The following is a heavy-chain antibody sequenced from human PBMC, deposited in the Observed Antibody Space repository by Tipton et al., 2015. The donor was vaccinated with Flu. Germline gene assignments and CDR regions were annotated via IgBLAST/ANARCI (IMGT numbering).Heavy chain of an antibody. CDR1: GGSSSNSDYS. CDR2: IYYSGST. D-gene: IGHD2-2*03. V-gene: IGHV4-39*07. Sequence: GLVKPSETLSLTCTVSGGSSSNSDYSWGWIRQPPGKGLEWIGNIYYSGSTHYIPSLKSRVTISVDTSKNQISLKLSSVTAADTAVYYCARWIIGLRYFDLWGRGTLVTVSS. CDR3: ARWIIGLRYFDL. J-gene: IGHJ2*01.